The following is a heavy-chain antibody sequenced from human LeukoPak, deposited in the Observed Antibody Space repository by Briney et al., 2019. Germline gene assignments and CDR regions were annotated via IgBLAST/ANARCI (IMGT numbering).Heavy chain of an antibody. V-gene: IGHV3-30*02. Sequence: SLNPSCALTALTFNTCDIHWVRQAASKVRRWVTFIRSDVTSKYYADSVKCRFTISRDNSKTTLYRQMDSLRVEDTAVYYCAKSEPTVTFGGIIGDYFDYWGQGTLVTVSS. CDR2: IRSDVTSK. CDR1: ALTFNTCD. D-gene: IGHD3-16*02. J-gene: IGHJ4*02. CDR3: AKSEPTVTFGGIIGDYFDY.